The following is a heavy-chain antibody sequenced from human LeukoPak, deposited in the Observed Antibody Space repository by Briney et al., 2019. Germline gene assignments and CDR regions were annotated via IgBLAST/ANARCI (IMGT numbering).Heavy chain of an antibody. Sequence: GGSLRLSCAASGFTLNNAWMGWVRQAPGKGLEWVGRIKSKTDGGTTDYAAPVKGRFTVSRDDSKNALYLQMNSLKIEDTAVYYCATDPGEWEPIWGQGTMVTVSS. CDR1: GFTLNNAW. CDR2: IKSKTDGGTT. V-gene: IGHV3-15*01. D-gene: IGHD1-26*01. CDR3: ATDPGEWEPI. J-gene: IGHJ3*02.